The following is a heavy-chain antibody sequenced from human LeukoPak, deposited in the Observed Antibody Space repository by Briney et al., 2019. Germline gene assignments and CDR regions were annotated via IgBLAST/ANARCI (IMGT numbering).Heavy chain of an antibody. CDR2: INPNSGGT. CDR3: ARMSRWSASSGYYHDGDY. J-gene: IGHJ4*02. D-gene: IGHD3-22*01. CDR1: GYTFTGYY. Sequence: ASVKVSCKASGYTFTGYYMHWVRQAPGQGLEWMGWINPNSGGTNYAQKFQGRVTMTRDTSISTAYMELSRLRSDDTAVYYCARMSRWSASSGYYHDGDYWGQGTLVTVSS. V-gene: IGHV1-2*02.